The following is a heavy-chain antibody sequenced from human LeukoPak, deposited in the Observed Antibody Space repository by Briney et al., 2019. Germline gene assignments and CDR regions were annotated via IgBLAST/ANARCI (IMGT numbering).Heavy chain of an antibody. D-gene: IGHD2-2*01. CDR3: ATAQWVHCSSTSCHHNWFDP. CDR1: GHTLTELS. CDR2: FDPEDGET. J-gene: IGHJ5*02. V-gene: IGHV1-24*01. Sequence: ASVKVSCKGSGHTLTELSMHWVRQAPGKGLEWMGGFDPEDGETIYAQKFQSRVTMTEDTSTDTAYMELSSLRSEDTAVYYCATAQWVHCSSTSCHHNWFDPWGQGTLVTVSS.